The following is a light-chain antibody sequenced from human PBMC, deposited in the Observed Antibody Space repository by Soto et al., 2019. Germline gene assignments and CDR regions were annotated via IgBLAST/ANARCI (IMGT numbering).Light chain of an antibody. CDR3: QQRAGWPLT. CDR1: QSVGRNY. Sequence: EIVLTQSPGTLSLSPGESATLSCRASQSVGRNYLAWYQQKPGQAPRLLIYDASNRATGIPARFSGSGSGTDFTLIITSLEPEDFAVYYCQQRAGWPLTFGAGTKVDIK. CDR2: DAS. V-gene: IGKV3-11*01. J-gene: IGKJ4*01.